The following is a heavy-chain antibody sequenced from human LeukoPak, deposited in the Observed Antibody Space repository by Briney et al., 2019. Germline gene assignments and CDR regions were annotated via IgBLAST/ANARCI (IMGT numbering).Heavy chain of an antibody. CDR3: ARVRWIRPSELRFYHYMDV. V-gene: IGHV6-1*01. Sequence: SQTLSLTCAISGDSVSSNSAAWNWIRQSPSRGLEWLGRTYYRSKWYNDYAVSVKSRITINPDTSKNQFSLKLSSVTPADTAVYYCARVRWIRPSELRFYHYMDVWGKGTTVTVSS. CDR2: TYYRSKWYN. D-gene: IGHD5-18*01. CDR1: GDSVSSNSAA. J-gene: IGHJ6*03.